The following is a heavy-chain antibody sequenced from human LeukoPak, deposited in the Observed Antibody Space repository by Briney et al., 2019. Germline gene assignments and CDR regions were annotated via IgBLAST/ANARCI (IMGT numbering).Heavy chain of an antibody. D-gene: IGHD2-15*01. J-gene: IGHJ4*02. CDR2: MSFDGSKT. CDR3: ARVTLGYSSHEDKDLVYYFDY. Sequence: GGSLRLSCAASGSTFRRNAMHWVRQAPGKGLEWVAVMSFDGSKTYYADSVKGRFTISRDNSKNTVFLQMNSLRPEDTAVYYCARVTLGYSSHEDKDLVYYFDYWGQGTLVTVSS. CDR1: GSTFRRNA. V-gene: IGHV3-30*04.